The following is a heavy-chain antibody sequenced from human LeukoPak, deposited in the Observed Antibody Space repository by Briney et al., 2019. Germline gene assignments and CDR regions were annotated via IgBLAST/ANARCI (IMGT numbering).Heavy chain of an antibody. J-gene: IGHJ3*02. CDR2: IYYSGST. CDR3: ARGEVFWSGYYDDAFDI. D-gene: IGHD3-3*01. CDR1: GGSISSYY. Sequence: PSETLSLTCTVSGGSISSYYWSWIRQPPGKGLEWIGYIYYSGSTNYNPSLKSRVTISVDTSKNQFSLKLSSVTAADTAVYYCARGEVFWSGYYDDAFDIWDQGTMVTVSS. V-gene: IGHV4-59*01.